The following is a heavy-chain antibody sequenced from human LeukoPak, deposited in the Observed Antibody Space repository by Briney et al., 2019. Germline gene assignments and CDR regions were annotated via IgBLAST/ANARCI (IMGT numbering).Heavy chain of an antibody. CDR2: IFPADSDT. V-gene: IGHV5-51*01. J-gene: IGHJ4*02. Sequence: GESLKISCKGSGYSFSTYWIGWVRQMPGKGLEWMGVIFPADSDTRYSPSFQGQVTISADKSISTAYLQWSSLKASDTAMYYCASVYSSSSWDYWGQGTLVTVSS. CDR1: GYSFSTYW. CDR3: ASVYSSSSWDY. D-gene: IGHD6-13*01.